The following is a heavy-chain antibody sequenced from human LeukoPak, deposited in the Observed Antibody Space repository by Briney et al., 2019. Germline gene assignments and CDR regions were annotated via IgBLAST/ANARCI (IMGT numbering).Heavy chain of an antibody. Sequence: GGSLRLSCAASGFTFSSYSMNWVRRAPGKGLEWVSSISSSSSYIYCADSVKGRFTISRDNAKNSLYLQMNSLRAEDTAVYYCAREAGAAVANYFDYWGQGTLVTVSS. J-gene: IGHJ4*02. CDR2: ISSSSSYI. V-gene: IGHV3-21*01. CDR3: AREAGAAVANYFDY. D-gene: IGHD6-19*01. CDR1: GFTFSSYS.